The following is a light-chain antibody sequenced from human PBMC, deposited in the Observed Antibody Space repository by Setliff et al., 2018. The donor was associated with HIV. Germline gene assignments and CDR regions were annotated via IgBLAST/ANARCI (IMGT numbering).Light chain of an antibody. CDR3: CSFAGSYTLEV. CDR2: DVD. J-gene: IGLJ3*02. Sequence: QSALTQPRSVSGSPGRSITISCTGTSSAVGGYNFVSWYQQHPGKAPKLIIYDVDKRPSGIPDRFSGSKSGNRAYLTISGLQADDEADYYCCSFAGSYTLEVFGGGTK. V-gene: IGLV2-11*01. CDR1: SSAVGGYNF.